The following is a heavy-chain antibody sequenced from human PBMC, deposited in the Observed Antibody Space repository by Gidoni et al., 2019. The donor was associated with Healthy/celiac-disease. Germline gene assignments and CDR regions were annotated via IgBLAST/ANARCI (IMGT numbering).Heavy chain of an antibody. CDR2: IDYSGST. CDR1: GGSISSSSYY. V-gene: IGHV4-39*07. J-gene: IGHJ5*02. Sequence: QLQLHESVPGLVKPSETLSLTCTVSGGSISSSSYYWGWIRQPPGKGLEWIGSIDYSGSTYYNPSLKSRVTISVDTSKNQFSLKLSSVTAADTAVYYCARGYYDSSGYYYPSSNWFDPWGQGTLVTVSS. D-gene: IGHD3-22*01. CDR3: ARGYYDSSGYYYPSSNWFDP.